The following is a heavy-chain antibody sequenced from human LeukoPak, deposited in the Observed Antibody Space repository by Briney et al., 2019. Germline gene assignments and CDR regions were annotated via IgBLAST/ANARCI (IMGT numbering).Heavy chain of an antibody. CDR3: ARGVAGVYFYYYMDV. V-gene: IGHV1-2*02. CDR2: INPNSGGT. D-gene: IGHD1-14*01. J-gene: IGHJ6*03. Sequence: ASVKVSCKASGSTFTGYYMHWVRQAPGQGLGWMGWINPNSGGTNYAQKFQGRVTMTRDTSISTAYMELSRLRSDDTAVYYCARGVAGVYFYYYMDVWGKGTTVTVSS. CDR1: GSTFTGYY.